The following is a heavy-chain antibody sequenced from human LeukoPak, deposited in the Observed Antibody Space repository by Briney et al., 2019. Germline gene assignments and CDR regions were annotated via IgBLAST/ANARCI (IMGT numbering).Heavy chain of an antibody. D-gene: IGHD1-26*01. V-gene: IGHV3-21*01. J-gene: IGHJ4*02. CDR2: ISGYSNYI. Sequence: GGSLRLSCAASGFTFSSYSINWVRQAPGKGLEGASSISGYSNYIYYADSVRGPFTISRDNDKTSLYLQMNSLRADDTAVYYCARGGGSYDYWGQGTLVTVSS. CDR3: ARGGGSYDY. CDR1: GFTFSSYS.